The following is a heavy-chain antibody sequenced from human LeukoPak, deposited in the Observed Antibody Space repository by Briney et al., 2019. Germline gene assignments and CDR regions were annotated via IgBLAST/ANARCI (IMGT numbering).Heavy chain of an antibody. D-gene: IGHD6-19*01. CDR2: ISGSSNYI. CDR1: RFTFSSYC. V-gene: IGHV3-21*01. CDR3: ARGHSGGWSPLDD. J-gene: IGHJ4*02. Sequence: PGGSLRLSCAASRFTFSSYCMNWVRQAPGKGLEWVSDISGSSNYIYYADSMKGRCTFSRDNSKNSLYLQMSRLRGEDTAVYYCARGHSGGWSPLDDWGQGALVTVSS.